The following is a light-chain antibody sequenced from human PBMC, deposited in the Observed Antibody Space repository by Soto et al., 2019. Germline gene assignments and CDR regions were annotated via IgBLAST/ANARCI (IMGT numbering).Light chain of an antibody. J-gene: IGLJ1*01. CDR1: SSDVGGYNY. V-gene: IGLV2-14*01. CDR3: SSYTSTSTYV. Sequence: QSALTQPASVSGSPGQSITISCTGTSSDVGGYNYVSWYQQYPGKAPKLMIYHVSNRPSGVSNRFSGSKSGNSASLTISGLQAEEEADYCCSSYTSTSTYVFGTGTQLTVL. CDR2: HVS.